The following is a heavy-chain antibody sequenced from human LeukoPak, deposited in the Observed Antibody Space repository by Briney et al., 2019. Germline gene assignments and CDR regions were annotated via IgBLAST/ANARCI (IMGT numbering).Heavy chain of an antibody. Sequence: GRSLRLSCAASGFTFSSYEMNWVRQAPGKGLEWVSYISSSGSTIYYADSVKGRFTISRDNAKNSLYLQMNSLRAEDTAVYYCALGAGSSWYHYYYGMDVWGQGTTVTVSS. D-gene: IGHD6-13*01. CDR2: ISSSGSTI. V-gene: IGHV3-48*03. CDR3: ALGAGSSWYHYYYGMDV. J-gene: IGHJ6*02. CDR1: GFTFSSYE.